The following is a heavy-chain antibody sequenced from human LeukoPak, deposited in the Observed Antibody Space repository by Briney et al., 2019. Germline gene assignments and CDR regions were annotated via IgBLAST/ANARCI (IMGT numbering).Heavy chain of an antibody. CDR1: GFTFSSYS. J-gene: IGHJ6*03. CDR2: ISSSSSYI. V-gene: IGHV3-21*01. Sequence: PGGSLRLSCAASGFTFSSYSMNWVRQAPGKGLEWVSSISSSSSYIYYADSVKGRFTISRDNAKNSLYLQMNSLRAEDTAVYYCAKVFAELRIYMDVWGKGTTVTVSS. CDR3: AKVFAELRIYMDV. D-gene: IGHD1-14*01.